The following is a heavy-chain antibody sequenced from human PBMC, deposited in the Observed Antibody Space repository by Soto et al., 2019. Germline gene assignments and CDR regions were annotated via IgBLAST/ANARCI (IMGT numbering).Heavy chain of an antibody. CDR3: AKDPDGGPMVRGVPEYYYYGMDV. Sequence: GGSLRLSCAASGFTFSSYGMHWVRQAPGKGLEWVAVISYDGSNKYYADSVKGRFTISRDNSKNTLYLQMNSLRAEDTAVYYCAKDPDGGPMVRGVPEYYYYGMDVWGQGTTVTVSS. J-gene: IGHJ6*02. CDR1: GFTFSSYG. D-gene: IGHD3-10*01. CDR2: ISYDGSNK. V-gene: IGHV3-30*18.